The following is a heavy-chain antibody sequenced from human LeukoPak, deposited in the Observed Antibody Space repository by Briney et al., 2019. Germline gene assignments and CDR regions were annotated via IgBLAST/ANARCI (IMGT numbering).Heavy chain of an antibody. Sequence: PGGSLRLSCAASGFTVSSNYMSWVRQAPGKGLEWVSVIYSGGSTYYADSVKGRFTISRDNSKNTLYLQMNSLRAEDTAVYYCARESRDGYNWYFQHWGQGTLVTVSS. CDR2: IYSGGST. J-gene: IGHJ1*01. CDR3: ARESRDGYNWYFQH. D-gene: IGHD5-24*01. CDR1: GFTVSSNY. V-gene: IGHV3-53*01.